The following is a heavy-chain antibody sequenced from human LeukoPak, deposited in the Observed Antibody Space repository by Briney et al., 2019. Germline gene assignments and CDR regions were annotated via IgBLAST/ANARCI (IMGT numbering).Heavy chain of an antibody. CDR1: GFTFSSYG. CDR3: ARDGGFEPAAGPVDAFDI. D-gene: IGHD6-13*01. Sequence: GGSLRLSCAASGFTFSSYGMHWVRQAPGKGLEWVAVIWYDGSNKYYADSVKGRFTISRDNSKNTLYLQMNSLRAEDTAVYYCARDGGFEPAAGPVDAFDIWGQGTMVTVSS. CDR2: IWYDGSNK. J-gene: IGHJ3*02. V-gene: IGHV3-33*01.